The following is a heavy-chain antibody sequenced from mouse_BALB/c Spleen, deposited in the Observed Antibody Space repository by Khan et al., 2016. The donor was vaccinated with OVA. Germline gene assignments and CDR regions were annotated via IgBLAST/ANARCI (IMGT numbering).Heavy chain of an antibody. J-gene: IGHJ4*01. CDR3: AKWGTGYYAMDY. Sequence: VQLQESGPGLVAPSQSLSITCTVSGFSLTNYGVSWVRQPPGKGLEWLGVLWGDGSTNYHSPLISRLSISKDNSKSHVFLKLNSLQTDDTATYYWAKWGTGYYAMDYWGQGTSVTVSS. V-gene: IGHV2-3*01. CDR1: GFSLTNYG. D-gene: IGHD4-1*01. CDR2: LWGDGST.